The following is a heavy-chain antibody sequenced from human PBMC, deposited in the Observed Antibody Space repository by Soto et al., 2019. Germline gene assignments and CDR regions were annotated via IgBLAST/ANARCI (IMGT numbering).Heavy chain of an antibody. CDR1: GGSISSYY. Sequence: PSETLSLTCTVSGGSISSYYWSWIRQPPGKGLEWIGYIYYSGSTNYNPSLKSRVTISVDTSKNQFSLKLSSVTAADTAVYYCARLRGYSSSWPFDYWGQGTLVTVS. CDR2: IYYSGST. CDR3: ARLRGYSSSWPFDY. V-gene: IGHV4-59*08. D-gene: IGHD6-13*01. J-gene: IGHJ4*02.